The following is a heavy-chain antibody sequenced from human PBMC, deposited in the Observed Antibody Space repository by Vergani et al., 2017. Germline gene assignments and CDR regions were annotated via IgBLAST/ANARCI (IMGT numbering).Heavy chain of an antibody. CDR3: ARWVAVAGTDRFDP. V-gene: IGHV7-4-1*01. D-gene: IGHD6-19*01. Sequence: QEPLVQSGSELKKPGASVKVSCKASGYSFNNYAIHWVRQAPGQGLEWMGWINPTTGNPTYARAFTGRFVFSLDTSISTAYLQIGSLKAEDTAVYYCARWVAVAGTDRFDPWGQGTLVTVSS. CDR2: INPTTGNP. CDR1: GYSFNNYA. J-gene: IGHJ5*02.